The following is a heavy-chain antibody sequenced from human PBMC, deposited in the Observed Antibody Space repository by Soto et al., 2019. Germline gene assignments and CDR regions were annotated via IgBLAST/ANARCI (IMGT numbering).Heavy chain of an antibody. V-gene: IGHV1-18*01. Sequence: QVQLVQSGTEVKQPGASMKVSCKASGYSFATSGISWVRQAPGQGLEWMGWISAYNGNTNYDQKLQDRVTMTTDPSTSTAYLELRNLRSDDTAVYYGARAGKYYDSSGYANWGQGTLVTVSS. D-gene: IGHD3-22*01. CDR1: GYSFATSG. J-gene: IGHJ4*02. CDR3: ARAGKYYDSSGYAN. CDR2: ISAYNGNT.